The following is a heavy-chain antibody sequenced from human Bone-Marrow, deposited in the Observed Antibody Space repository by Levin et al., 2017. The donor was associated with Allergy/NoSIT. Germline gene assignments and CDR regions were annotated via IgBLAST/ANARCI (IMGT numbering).Heavy chain of an antibody. CDR1: GDSISSGNYC. J-gene: IGHJ3*02. V-gene: IGHV4-30-2*01. Sequence: SQTLSLTCAVSGDSISSGNYCWSWIRQPPGKALEWIGYIFRSGSTYYNPSLKSRVTISIDKSKNQFSLRLDSVTAADTAVYYCANSGGSDAFDIWGQGTMVTVSS. CDR2: IFRSGST. D-gene: IGHD3-10*01. CDR3: ANSGGSDAFDI.